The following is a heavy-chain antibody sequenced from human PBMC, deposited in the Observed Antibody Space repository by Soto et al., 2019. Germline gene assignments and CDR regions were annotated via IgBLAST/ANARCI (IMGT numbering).Heavy chain of an antibody. V-gene: IGHV3-23*01. Sequence: EVPLLESGGTLVQPGGSLRLSCAASGFAFGSYAMSWVRQAPGKGLEWVSTISGSGGTTYYADSAKGRLTITRDNSEITLYLQMNILRAEDTAVYYCAKHSYDSNGGAFDVLGHGTLVTVSS. CDR3: AKHSYDSNGGAFDV. J-gene: IGHJ3*01. D-gene: IGHD3-22*01. CDR2: ISGSGGTT. CDR1: GFAFGSYA.